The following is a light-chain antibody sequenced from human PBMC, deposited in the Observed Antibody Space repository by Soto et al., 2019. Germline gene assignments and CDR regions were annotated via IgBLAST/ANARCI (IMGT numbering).Light chain of an antibody. CDR1: QSISSY. Sequence: DIQMTQSPPSLSASVGDRVTITCRASQSISSYLNWFQQKPGKAPKLIIYAASSLQSGVPSRFSGSGSGTDFTLTISSLQPEDFATYYCQQSYSTLYTFGQGTKVDIK. CDR2: AAS. V-gene: IGKV1-39*01. CDR3: QQSYSTLYT. J-gene: IGKJ2*01.